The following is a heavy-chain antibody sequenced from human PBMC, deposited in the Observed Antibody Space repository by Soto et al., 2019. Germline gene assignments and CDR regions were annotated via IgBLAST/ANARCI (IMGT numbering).Heavy chain of an antibody. CDR1: GFTFSNYA. Sequence: EVQLLESGGGLAQPGGSLRLSCAASGFTFSNYAMSWVSKATGKGLEWGSAIIGNGGTTYYADSVKGRFTISRDNARNTVNLKMNSLRGEDTAVYYCAKGLIWFGELSSRGQGTVVTVSS. J-gene: IGHJ1*01. CDR3: AKGLIWFGELSS. CDR2: IIGNGGTT. V-gene: IGHV3-23*01. D-gene: IGHD3-10*01.